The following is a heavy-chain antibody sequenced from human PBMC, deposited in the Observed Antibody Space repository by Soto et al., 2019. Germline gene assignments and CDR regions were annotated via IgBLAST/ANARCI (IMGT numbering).Heavy chain of an antibody. D-gene: IGHD2-2*02. CDR1: RYSFTSYW. CDR3: ARLVPAAIGGDYFDY. CDR2: IYPGDSDT. J-gene: IGHJ4*02. Sequence: GESLKISCKGSRYSFTSYWIGWVRQMPGKGLEWMGIIYPGDSDTRYSPSFQGQVTISADKSISTAYLQWSSLKASDTAMYYCARLVPAAIGGDYFDYWGQGTLVTVSS. V-gene: IGHV5-51*01.